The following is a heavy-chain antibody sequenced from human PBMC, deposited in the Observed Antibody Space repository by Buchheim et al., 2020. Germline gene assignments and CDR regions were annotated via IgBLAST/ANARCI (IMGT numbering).Heavy chain of an antibody. D-gene: IGHD7-27*01. Sequence: EVQLVESGGDLVKPGGSLRLSCATSGFTFTNAWMSWVRQAPGKGLEWVSRISGSGGSTYYADSVKGRFTISRDNSKNTLYPQMNSLRAEDTAVYYCAKDGEIKVSYMDVWGKGTT. J-gene: IGHJ6*03. CDR1: GFTFTNAW. V-gene: IGHV3-23*04. CDR3: AKDGEIKVSYMDV. CDR2: ISGSGGST.